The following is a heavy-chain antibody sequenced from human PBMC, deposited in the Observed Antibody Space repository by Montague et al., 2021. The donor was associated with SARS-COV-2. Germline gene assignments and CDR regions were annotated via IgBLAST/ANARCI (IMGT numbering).Heavy chain of an antibody. CDR3: ANWEN. CDR2: FSFVGSNR. J-gene: IGHJ4*02. D-gene: IGHD1-26*01. CDR1: GLSVGNSN. Sequence: SLRLSCAASGLSVGNSNMHWVRQAPGKGLEWVAVFSFVGSNRYYADSVKGRFTIFRDDSENKLHLQMNSLRPEDTAVYYCANWENWGQGTLVIVSS. V-gene: IGHV3-30*18.